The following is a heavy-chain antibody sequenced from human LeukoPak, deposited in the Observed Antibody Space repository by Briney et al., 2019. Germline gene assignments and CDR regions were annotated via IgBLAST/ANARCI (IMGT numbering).Heavy chain of an antibody. J-gene: IGHJ4*02. CDR3: ARDKGRGRYVDD. CDR2: IYSGGST. Sequence: PGGSLRLSCAASGFTVSSNYMSWVRQAPGKGLEWVSVIYSGGSTYYADSVKGRFTISRDNSMNTLYLQMNSLRVDDTSVYYCARDKGRGRYVDDWGQGTLVVVSS. CDR1: GFTVSSNY. V-gene: IGHV3-53*01. D-gene: IGHD3-10*02.